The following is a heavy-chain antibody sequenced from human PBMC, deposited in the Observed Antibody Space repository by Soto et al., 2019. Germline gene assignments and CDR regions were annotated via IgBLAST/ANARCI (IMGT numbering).Heavy chain of an antibody. Sequence: QVQLVQSGAGVQKPGATANISCKASGYRFTAYDMHWVRQAPGQRLEWLGWINTATGDTKYSPSFQGRVTLSRDTSATTADMELSGLRFEDTAVYYCARTRGYCSGGSCYPLDHWGQGTLVTVSS. CDR1: GYRFTAYD. D-gene: IGHD2-15*01. CDR3: ARTRGYCSGGSCYPLDH. CDR2: INTATGDT. J-gene: IGHJ4*02. V-gene: IGHV1-3*04.